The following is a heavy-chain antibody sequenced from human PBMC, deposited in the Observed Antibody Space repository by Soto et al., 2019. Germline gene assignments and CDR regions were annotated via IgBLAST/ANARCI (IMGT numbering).Heavy chain of an antibody. D-gene: IGHD3-16*01. J-gene: IGHJ5*02. CDR2: IYWDDDK. V-gene: IGHV2-5*02. CDR3: AGLARCVYALGRRWGRFDA. Sequence: QITVKESGLTLVKPTEPLTLTCTFSGFSLSTYGMGVGWIRQPPGKALEWLALIYWDDDKRYSQSLRSRLTTTTDACQNQVDLTMTNTDPMDTATYYSAGLARCVYALGRRWGRFDAWGQGTLVTVSS. CDR1: GFSLSTYGMG.